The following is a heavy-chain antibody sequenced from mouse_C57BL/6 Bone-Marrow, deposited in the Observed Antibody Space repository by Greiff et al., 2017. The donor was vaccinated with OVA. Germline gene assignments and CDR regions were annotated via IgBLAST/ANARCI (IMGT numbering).Heavy chain of an antibody. CDR3: AFYYDYDGNYYAMDY. D-gene: IGHD2-4*01. V-gene: IGHV5-17*01. Sequence: EVQRVESGGGLVKPGGSLKLSCAASGFTFRDYGMHWVRQAPEKGLEWVAYISSGSSTIYYADTVKGRFTISRDNAKNTLFLQMTSLRSEDTAMYYCAFYYDYDGNYYAMDYWGQGTSVTVSS. CDR2: ISSGSSTI. CDR1: GFTFRDYG. J-gene: IGHJ4*01.